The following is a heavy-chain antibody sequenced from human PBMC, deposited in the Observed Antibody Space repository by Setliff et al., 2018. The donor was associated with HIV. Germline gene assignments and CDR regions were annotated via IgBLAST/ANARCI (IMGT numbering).Heavy chain of an antibody. Sequence: PSETLSLTCVISGASLSTHYWSWIRQSPGKGLEWIGNIYYTGISDFNPSLKRRATISLDRPKMQFSLKLSSVTAADTAIYYCARDPGRTAAGTEYFDYWGQGVLVTVSS. D-gene: IGHD6-13*01. CDR1: GASLSTHY. CDR2: IYYTGIS. V-gene: IGHV4-59*11. J-gene: IGHJ4*02. CDR3: ARDPGRTAAGTEYFDY.